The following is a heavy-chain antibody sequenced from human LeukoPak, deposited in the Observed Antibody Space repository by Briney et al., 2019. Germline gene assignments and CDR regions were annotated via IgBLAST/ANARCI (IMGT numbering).Heavy chain of an antibody. D-gene: IGHD2-2*01. CDR3: ATGRSCTTCYLPDY. J-gene: IGHJ4*02. CDR2: INQDGGEK. Sequence: GGSLRLSCAASEFTFSHYTMNWVRQAPGKGLEWVANINQDGGEKYYVDSVKGRFTISRDNAKNSLYLQMNSLRAEDTAVYHCATGRSCTTCYLPDYWGQGTLVTVSS. CDR1: EFTFSHYT. V-gene: IGHV3-7*01.